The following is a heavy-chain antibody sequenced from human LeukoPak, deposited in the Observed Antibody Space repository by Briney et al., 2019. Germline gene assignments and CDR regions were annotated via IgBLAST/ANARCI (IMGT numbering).Heavy chain of an antibody. CDR2: IHYSGST. Sequence: SQTLSLTCTVSGGSISSYYWSWIRQLAGKGLEWIGYIHYSGSTNYNTSLKSRVTISVDTSKNQFSLRLSSVTAADTAVYYCARTRGSGWPYYYGMDVWGQGTTVTVSS. J-gene: IGHJ6*02. CDR3: ARTRGSGWPYYYGMDV. CDR1: GGSISSYY. D-gene: IGHD6-19*01. V-gene: IGHV4-59*08.